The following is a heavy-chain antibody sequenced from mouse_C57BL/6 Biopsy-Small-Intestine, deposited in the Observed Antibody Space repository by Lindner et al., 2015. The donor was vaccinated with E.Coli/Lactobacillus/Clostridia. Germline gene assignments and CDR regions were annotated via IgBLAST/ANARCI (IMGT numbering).Heavy chain of an antibody. CDR1: GYTFTGYW. V-gene: IGHV1-9*01. D-gene: IGHD2-3*01. CDR3: ARRWGYYFDN. Sequence: VQLQESGAELMKPGASVKLSCKATGYTFTGYWIEWVKQRPGHGLEWIGEVLPGSDSTNYSEKFKGKATFTAGTSSNTAYMQVSSLTTEDSAIYYCARRWGYYFDNWGQGTTLTVSS. CDR2: VLPGSDST. J-gene: IGHJ2*01.